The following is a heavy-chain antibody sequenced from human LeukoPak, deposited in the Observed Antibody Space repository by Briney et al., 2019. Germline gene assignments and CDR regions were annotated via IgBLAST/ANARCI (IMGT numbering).Heavy chain of an antibody. CDR2: VYHSGST. D-gene: IGHD5-24*01. Sequence: SETLSLTCAVSGGSISSSYWWSWVRQPPGKGLEWIGEVYHSGSTNYSPSLKSRVTISVDTSKNQFSLKLSSVTAADTAVYYCARVRGDGYKIDYWGQGTLVTVSS. CDR3: ARVRGDGYKIDY. CDR1: GGSISSSYW. J-gene: IGHJ4*02. V-gene: IGHV4-4*02.